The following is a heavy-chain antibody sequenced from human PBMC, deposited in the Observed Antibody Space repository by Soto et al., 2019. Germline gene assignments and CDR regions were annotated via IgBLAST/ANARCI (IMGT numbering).Heavy chain of an antibody. Sequence: QLQLQESGSGLVKPSQTLSLTCAVSGGSISSGGYSWSWIRQPPGKGLEWIGYIYHSGSTFYNPSLKSRVTISVDRSKSQFSLKLSSGTAADTAVYYCARAGGLGAVAADYWGQGTLVTVSS. D-gene: IGHD6-19*01. CDR1: GGSISSGGYS. CDR2: IYHSGST. V-gene: IGHV4-30-2*01. CDR3: ARAGGLGAVAADY. J-gene: IGHJ4*02.